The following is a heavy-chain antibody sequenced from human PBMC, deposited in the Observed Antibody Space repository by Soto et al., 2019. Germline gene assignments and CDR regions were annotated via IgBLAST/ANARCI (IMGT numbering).Heavy chain of an antibody. J-gene: IGHJ4*02. V-gene: IGHV4-59*01. CDR3: ARGLRSGSYYNLTPVPFDY. CDR2: IYYSGST. Sequence: SETLSLTCTVSGGSISSYYWSWIRQPPGKGLEWIGYIYYSGSTNYNPSLKSRVTISVDTSKNQFSLKLSSVTAADTAVYYCARGLRSGSYYNLTPVPFDYWGQGTLVTVSS. D-gene: IGHD3-10*01. CDR1: GGSISSYY.